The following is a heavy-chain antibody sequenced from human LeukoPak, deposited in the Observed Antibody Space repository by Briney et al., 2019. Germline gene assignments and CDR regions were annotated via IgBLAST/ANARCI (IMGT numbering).Heavy chain of an antibody. CDR1: GFTFSAYY. J-gene: IGHJ4*02. V-gene: IGHV3-11*04. CDR2: ISSSGSTI. Sequence: GGSLRLSCAASGFTFSAYYMSWIRQAPGKGLEWVSYISSSGSTIYYADSVKGRFTISRDNAKNSLYLQMNSLRAEDTAVYYCAREDTAMVRYFDYWGQGTLVTVSS. D-gene: IGHD5-18*01. CDR3: AREDTAMVRYFDY.